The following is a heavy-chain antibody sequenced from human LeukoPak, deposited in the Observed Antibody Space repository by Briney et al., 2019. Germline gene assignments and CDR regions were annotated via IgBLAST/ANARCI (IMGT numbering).Heavy chain of an antibody. CDR1: GASISSYY. D-gene: IGHD3-22*01. J-gene: IGHJ4*02. Sequence: PSETLSLTCTVSGASISSYYWTWIRQPPGEGLEWIGYIYYSGSTNYNPSLKSRVTMSVDTSKNQFSLKLTSVTAADTAVYYCARSRSSGYYGWGQGTLVTVSS. CDR2: IYYSGST. V-gene: IGHV4-59*01. CDR3: ARSRSSGYYG.